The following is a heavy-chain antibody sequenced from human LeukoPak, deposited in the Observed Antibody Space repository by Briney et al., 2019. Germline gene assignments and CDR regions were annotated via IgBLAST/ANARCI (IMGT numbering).Heavy chain of an antibody. Sequence: SVKVSCKASGGTFSSYTISWVRQAPGQGLEWMGRIIPILGIANYAQKFQGRVTITADKSTSTAFMELSSLRSEDTAVYYCASGLSGSLDGDYWGQGTLVTVSS. CDR1: GGTFSSYT. CDR3: ASGLSGSLDGDY. V-gene: IGHV1-69*02. CDR2: IIPILGIA. D-gene: IGHD1-26*01. J-gene: IGHJ4*02.